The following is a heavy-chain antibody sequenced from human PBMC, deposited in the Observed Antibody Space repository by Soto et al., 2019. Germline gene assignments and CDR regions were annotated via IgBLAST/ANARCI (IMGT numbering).Heavy chain of an antibody. D-gene: IGHD5-18*01. J-gene: IGHJ4*02. CDR2: INPNSGGT. V-gene: IGHV1-2*02. Sequence: ASVKVSCKASGYTFTGYYMHWVRQAPGQGLEWMGWINPNSGGTNYAQKFQGRVTMTRDTYISTAYMELSRLRSDDTAVYYCARGTGYSYDNPPGQMIDYWGQGTLVTVSS. CDR3: ARGTGYSYDNPPGQMIDY. CDR1: GYTFTGYY.